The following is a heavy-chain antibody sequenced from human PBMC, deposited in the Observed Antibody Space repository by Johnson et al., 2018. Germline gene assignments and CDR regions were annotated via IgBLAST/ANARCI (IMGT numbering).Heavy chain of an antibody. CDR3: AKDRRLLGTHVAFDI. D-gene: IGHD4-23*01. CDR2: ISSGGTSI. Sequence: QVQLVQSGGDLVKPGGSLRLSCVASGFTFSDYYMSWIRKAPGQGLEWLSYISSGGTSIYYADSVKGRFTISRDNAKNSLYLQRHSLRAEDTATYYCAKDRRLLGTHVAFDIWGQVTLVTVSS. J-gene: IGHJ3*02. CDR1: GFTFSDYY. V-gene: IGHV3-11*04.